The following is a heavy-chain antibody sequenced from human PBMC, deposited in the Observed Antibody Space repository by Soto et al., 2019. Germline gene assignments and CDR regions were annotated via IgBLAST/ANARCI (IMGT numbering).Heavy chain of an antibody. CDR1: GGTFSSYA. CDR2: IIPIFGTA. Sequence: GASVKVSCKASGGTFSSYAISWVRQAPGRGLEWMGGIIPIFGTANYAQKFQGRVTITADESTSTAYMELSSLRSEDTAVYYCARAPSEGMADSDLNWFDPWGQGTLVTVSS. D-gene: IGHD2-15*01. J-gene: IGHJ5*02. CDR3: ARAPSEGMADSDLNWFDP. V-gene: IGHV1-69*13.